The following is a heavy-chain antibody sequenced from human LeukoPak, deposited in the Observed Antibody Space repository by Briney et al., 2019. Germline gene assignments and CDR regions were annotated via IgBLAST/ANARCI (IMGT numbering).Heavy chain of an antibody. J-gene: IGHJ3*02. Sequence: ASVKVSCKASGYTFTGYYMHWVRQAPGQGLEWMGWINPNSGGTNYAQKFQGRVTMTGDTSISTAYMELSRLRSDDTAVYYCAREGVVAPRGGGAFDIWGQGTMVTVSS. CDR1: GYTFTGYY. CDR3: AREGVVAPRGGGAFDI. V-gene: IGHV1-2*02. D-gene: IGHD2-15*01. CDR2: INPNSGGT.